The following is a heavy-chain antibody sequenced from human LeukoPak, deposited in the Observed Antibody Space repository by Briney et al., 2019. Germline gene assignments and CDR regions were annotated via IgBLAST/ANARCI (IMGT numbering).Heavy chain of an antibody. Sequence: GRSLRLSCAAPGFTFSSYGMHWVRQAPGKGLEWVAVIWYDGSNKYYADSVKGRFTIPRDNSKNTLYLQMNSLRAEDTAVYYCARDQVMCSSTSCFSDPYGMDVWGKGTTVTVSS. J-gene: IGHJ6*04. D-gene: IGHD2-2*01. CDR1: GFTFSSYG. CDR3: ARDQVMCSSTSCFSDPYGMDV. CDR2: IWYDGSNK. V-gene: IGHV3-33*01.